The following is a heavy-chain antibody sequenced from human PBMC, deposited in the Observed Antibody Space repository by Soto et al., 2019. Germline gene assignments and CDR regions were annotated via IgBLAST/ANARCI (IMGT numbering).Heavy chain of an antibody. CDR2: IKTKNEGGTT. V-gene: IGHV3-15*01. J-gene: IGHJ4*02. Sequence: GGSLRLSCAASGFTFSTAWMTWVRQAPGKGLEWVGRIKTKNEGGTTDYAAPVKGRFTISRDDSKNTLYLQMNSLKTEDTAVYYCAKVIDYGDYVRPYYFDYWGQGTLVTVSS. CDR3: AKVIDYGDYVRPYYFDY. CDR1: GFTFSTAW. D-gene: IGHD4-17*01.